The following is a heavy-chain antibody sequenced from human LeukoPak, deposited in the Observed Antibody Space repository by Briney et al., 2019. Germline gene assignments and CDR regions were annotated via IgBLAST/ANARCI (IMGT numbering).Heavy chain of an antibody. CDR2: IKQDASEK. Sequence: GGSLRLSCAVSGFTFSSYWMSWVRQAPGKGLEWVADIKQDASEKYYVDSVKGRFTISRDNAKNSLYLQMNSLRVEDTAVYYCARPGGYGVQPLDYWGQGTLVTVFS. J-gene: IGHJ4*02. CDR3: ARPGGYGVQPLDY. CDR1: GFTFSSYW. V-gene: IGHV3-7*01. D-gene: IGHD5-12*01.